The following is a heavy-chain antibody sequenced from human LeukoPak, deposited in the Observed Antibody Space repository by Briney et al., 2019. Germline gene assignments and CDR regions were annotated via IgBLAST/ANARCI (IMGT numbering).Heavy chain of an antibody. J-gene: IGHJ4*02. CDR3: ARGIRGRRTFDY. D-gene: IGHD3-16*01. V-gene: IGHV1-69*05. Sequence: SVKVSCKASGGTFSSYAISWVRQAPGQGLEWMGRIIPIFGTANYAQKFQGRVTITTDESTSTAYMELSSLRSEGTAVYYCARGIRGRRTFDYWGQGTLVTVSS. CDR1: GGTFSSYA. CDR2: IIPIFGTA.